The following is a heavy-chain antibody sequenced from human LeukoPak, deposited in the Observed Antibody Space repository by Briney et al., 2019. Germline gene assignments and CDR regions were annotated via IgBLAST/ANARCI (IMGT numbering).Heavy chain of an antibody. CDR1: GYSISSNYY. CDR2: IYHSGST. Sequence: SETLSLTCTVSGYSISSNYYWGWIRQPPGKGLEWIGTIYHSGSTYYNPSLESRVTISVDTSKNQFSLKLTSVTAADTAVFYCARFVGTGNHWYFDLWGRGTLVTVSS. D-gene: IGHD1-14*01. CDR3: ARFVGTGNHWYFDL. V-gene: IGHV4-38-2*02. J-gene: IGHJ2*01.